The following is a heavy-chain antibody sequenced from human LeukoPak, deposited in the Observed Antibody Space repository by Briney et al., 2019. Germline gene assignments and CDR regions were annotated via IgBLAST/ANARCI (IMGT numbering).Heavy chain of an antibody. Sequence: ASVKVSCKASGYTFTSYGISWVRQAPGQGLEWMGWISAYNGNTNYAQKLQGRVTMTTDTSTSSAYMELRSLRSDDTAVYYCARGSSHSSSWYQDYWGQGTLVTVSS. V-gene: IGHV1-18*01. J-gene: IGHJ4*02. CDR1: GYTFTSYG. CDR3: ARGSSHSSSWYQDY. D-gene: IGHD6-13*01. CDR2: ISAYNGNT.